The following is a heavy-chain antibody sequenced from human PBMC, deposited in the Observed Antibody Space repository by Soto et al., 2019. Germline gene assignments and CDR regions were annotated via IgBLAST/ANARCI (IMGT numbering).Heavy chain of an antibody. CDR3: AKDSGYQLPDNYFYYGLDV. J-gene: IGHJ6*02. Sequence: PGGSLRLSCAASGFTFSDYYMSWIRQAPGTGLEWVSYISSSSSYTNYADSVKGRFTISRDNAKNTLSLQMNSLRPEDTAVYYCAKDSGYQLPDNYFYYGLDVWGQGTTVTVSS. D-gene: IGHD2-2*01. CDR1: GFTFSDYY. V-gene: IGHV3-11*06. CDR2: ISSSSSYT.